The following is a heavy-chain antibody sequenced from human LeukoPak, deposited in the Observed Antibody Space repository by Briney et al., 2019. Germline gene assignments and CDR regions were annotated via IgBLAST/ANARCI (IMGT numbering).Heavy chain of an antibody. D-gene: IGHD2-2*01. CDR1: GYTFTSYY. CDR2: INPSGGST. J-gene: IGHJ4*02. CDR3: ASGSCSSTSCSYYFDY. V-gene: IGHV1-46*01. Sequence: ASVKVSCKASGYTFTSYYMHWVRQAPGQGLEWMGIINPSGGSTSYAQKFQGRVTMTRDTSTSTVYMELSSLRSEDTAVYYCASGSCSSTSCSYYFDYWGQGTLVTVSS.